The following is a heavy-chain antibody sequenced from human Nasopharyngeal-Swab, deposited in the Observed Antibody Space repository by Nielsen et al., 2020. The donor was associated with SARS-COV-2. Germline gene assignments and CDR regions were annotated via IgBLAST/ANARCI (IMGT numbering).Heavy chain of an antibody. Sequence: GGSLRRSCAAAGFSVRTDYMGWVRQAPDKGLEWVSLIYSDGSTTYADSVKGRFTISRDSSKNTIFLQMNTLRAEDTAMYYCAHLRFLVIDQWGQGTLIIVSS. V-gene: IGHV3-53*01. CDR2: IYSDGST. D-gene: IGHD3-3*01. J-gene: IGHJ4*02. CDR3: AHLRFLVIDQ. CDR1: GFSVRTDY.